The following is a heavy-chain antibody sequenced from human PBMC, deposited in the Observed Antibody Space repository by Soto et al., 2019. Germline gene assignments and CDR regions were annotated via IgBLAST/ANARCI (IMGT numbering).Heavy chain of an antibody. V-gene: IGHV1-69*13. CDR3: ADGRYFDLKGYYGMDV. Sequence: SVKVSCKASGGTFSSYAISWVRQAPGQGLEWMGGIIPIFGTANYAQKFQGRVTITADESTSTAYMELSSLRSEDTAVYYCADGRYFDLKGYYGMDVWGQGTTVTVSS. D-gene: IGHD3-9*01. CDR2: IIPIFGTA. CDR1: GGTFSSYA. J-gene: IGHJ6*02.